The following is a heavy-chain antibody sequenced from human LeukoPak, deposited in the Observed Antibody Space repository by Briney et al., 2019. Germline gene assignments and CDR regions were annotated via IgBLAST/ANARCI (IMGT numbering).Heavy chain of an antibody. Sequence: PSETLSLTCTVSGGSISSYYWSWIRQPPGKGLEWIGYIYYSGSTNYNPSLKSRVTISVDTSKNQFSLKLSSVTAADTAVCYCAREKEYYYGSGSYGYYYYYGMDVWGQGTTVTVSS. CDR3: AREKEYYYGSGSYGYYYYYGMDV. V-gene: IGHV4-59*01. CDR2: IYYSGST. CDR1: GGSISSYY. J-gene: IGHJ6*02. D-gene: IGHD3-10*01.